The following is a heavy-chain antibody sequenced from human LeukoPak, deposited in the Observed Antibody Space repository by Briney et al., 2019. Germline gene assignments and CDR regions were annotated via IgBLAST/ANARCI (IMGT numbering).Heavy chain of an antibody. CDR2: INTNTGNP. D-gene: IGHD6-13*01. CDR3: AGGLYSSSWLRNDAFDI. V-gene: IGHV7-4-1*02. Sequence: ASVKVSCKASGYTFTSYAMNWVRQAPGQGLEWMGWINTNTGNPTYAQGFTGRFVFSLDTSVSTAYLQISSLKAEDTAVYYCAGGLYSSSWLRNDAFDIWGQGTMVTVSS. J-gene: IGHJ3*02. CDR1: GYTFTSYA.